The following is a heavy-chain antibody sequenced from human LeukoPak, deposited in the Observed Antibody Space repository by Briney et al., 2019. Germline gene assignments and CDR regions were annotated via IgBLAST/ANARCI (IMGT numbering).Heavy chain of an antibody. CDR1: GFTFSDYY. CDR3: ARGTWGSSTSYYYYYYGMDV. D-gene: IGHD2-2*01. CDR2: ISSSGSTI. J-gene: IGHJ6*02. V-gene: IGHV3-11*01. Sequence: PGGSLRLSCAASGFTFSDYYMSWIRQAPGKGLEGVSYISSSGSTIYYTDSVKGRFTISRDNAKNSLYLQMNSLRAEDTAVYYCARGTWGSSTSYYYYYYGMDVWGQGTTVTVSS.